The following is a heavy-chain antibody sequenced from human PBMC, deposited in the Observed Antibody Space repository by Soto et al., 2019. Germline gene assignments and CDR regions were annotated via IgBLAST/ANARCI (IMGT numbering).Heavy chain of an antibody. V-gene: IGHV3-21*04. J-gene: IGHJ4*02. CDR2: ISSSGSNT. CDR1: GFTFSIYA. CDR3: ARYCTSTATNCYSAY. Sequence: GGSLRLSCAAAGFTFSIYAMSWVRQAPGKGLEWVSGISSSGSNTNYADSVKGRFTISRDNADNSLYLQMNSLRAEDTAVYYCARYCTSTATNCYSAYWGQGALVTVSS. D-gene: IGHD1-26*01.